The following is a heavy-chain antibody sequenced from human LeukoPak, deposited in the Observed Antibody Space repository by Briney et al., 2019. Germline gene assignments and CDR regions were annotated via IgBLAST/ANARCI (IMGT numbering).Heavy chain of an antibody. CDR1: GYSVSSAFH. J-gene: IGHJ6*03. V-gene: IGHV4-38-2*02. D-gene: IGHD2-2*03. CDR2: IHHSGST. CDR3: ARDVGYCSSRQKTTAPYYYYMDV. Sequence: SETLSLTCGVSGYSVSSAFHWGWIRQPPGKGLEWIGSIHHSGSTFYNPPLKSRVTISVDTSKNLFSLKLTSVTAADTAVYYCARDVGYCSSRQKTTAPYYYYMDVWGKGTTVTVSS.